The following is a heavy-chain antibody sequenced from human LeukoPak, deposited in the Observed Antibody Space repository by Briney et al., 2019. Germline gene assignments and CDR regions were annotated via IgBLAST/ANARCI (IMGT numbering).Heavy chain of an antibody. CDR2: INPNSGGT. J-gene: IGHJ6*03. Sequence: ASVKVSCKASGYTFTGYYMHWVRQAPGQGLEWMGWINPNSGGTNYAQKFQGRVTMTRDTSISTAYMELSRLRSDDTAVYYCARGAATVTRVTYYYYYYMDVWGKGTTVTISS. CDR1: GYTFTGYY. V-gene: IGHV1-2*02. CDR3: ARGAATVTRVTYYYYYYMDV. D-gene: IGHD4-17*01.